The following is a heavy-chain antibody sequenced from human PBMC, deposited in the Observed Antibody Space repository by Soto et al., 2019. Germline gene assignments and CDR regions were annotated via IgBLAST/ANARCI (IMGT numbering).Heavy chain of an antibody. J-gene: IGHJ4*02. D-gene: IGHD2-15*01. CDR1: GFTFSNHG. CDR2: ISSDGSKK. Sequence: QVELVESGGGVVQPGRSLRLSCVASGFTFSNHGIHWVRQAPGKGLEWVAVISSDGSKKYYADSVKGRFTISRDNSKNTLYLQTNSLRAEDTAVYYCAMDLYGGSSRFDYWGQGTLVTVSS. CDR3: AMDLYGGSSRFDY. V-gene: IGHV3-30*03.